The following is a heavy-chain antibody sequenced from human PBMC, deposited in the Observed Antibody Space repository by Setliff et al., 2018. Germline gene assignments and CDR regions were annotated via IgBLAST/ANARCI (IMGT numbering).Heavy chain of an antibody. J-gene: IGHJ4*02. CDR1: GYTFTSCG. CDR3: ARGSYYYGSGSYYSV. D-gene: IGHD3-10*01. V-gene: IGHV1-18*01. CDR2: ISSNNGNT. Sequence: ASVKVSCKASGYTFTSCGISWVRQAPGQGLEWMGWISSNNGNTNYAQHLQGRVTITADKSTSTAYMELSSLRSEDTAVYYCARGSYYYGSGSYYSVWGQGTLVTVSS.